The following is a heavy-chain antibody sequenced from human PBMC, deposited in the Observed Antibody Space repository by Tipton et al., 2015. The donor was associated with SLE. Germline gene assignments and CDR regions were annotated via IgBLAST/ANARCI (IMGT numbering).Heavy chain of an antibody. CDR1: GGPISSYY. V-gene: IGHV4-59*01. CDR3: ARWAGPTVNFDY. D-gene: IGHD4-17*01. Sequence: GLVKPSETLSLTCTVSGGPISSYYWSWIRQPPGKGLEWIGYIYYSGSTNYNPSLKSRVTISVDTSKNQFSLKLSSVAAADTAVYSCARWAGPTVNFDYWGQGTLVTVSS. CDR2: IYYSGST. J-gene: IGHJ4*02.